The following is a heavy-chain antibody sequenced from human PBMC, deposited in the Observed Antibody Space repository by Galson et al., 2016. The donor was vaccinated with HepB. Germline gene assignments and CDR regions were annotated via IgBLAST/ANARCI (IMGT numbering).Heavy chain of an antibody. CDR3: VKSPEYNNAWFTY. CDR2: TSNLVGST. Sequence: SLRLSCAASGFIFSSSVMGWVRQAPGKGLEWVSVTSNLVGSTYYADSVKGRFTISRDNSKNTVYLQMNNLSAEDTAVYYCVKSPEYNNAWFTYWGQGTLVTVSS. D-gene: IGHD1-14*01. J-gene: IGHJ4*02. CDR1: GFIFSSSV. V-gene: IGHV3-23*01.